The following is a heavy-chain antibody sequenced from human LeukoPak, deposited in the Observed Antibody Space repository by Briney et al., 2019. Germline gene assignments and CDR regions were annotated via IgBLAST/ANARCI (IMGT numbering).Heavy chain of an antibody. CDR3: AKDKMSYDYLSFSVDY. Sequence: PGGSLRLSCAASGFTFSYYDLSWVRQAPGKGLEWVSGITSSGGNTYYTDSVKGRFTISRDNSKNTLYLQMNSLRAEDTAVYYCAKDKMSYDYLSFSVDYWGQGTLVTVSS. CDR1: GFTFSYYD. D-gene: IGHD4-11*01. J-gene: IGHJ4*02. CDR2: ITSSGGNT. V-gene: IGHV3-23*01.